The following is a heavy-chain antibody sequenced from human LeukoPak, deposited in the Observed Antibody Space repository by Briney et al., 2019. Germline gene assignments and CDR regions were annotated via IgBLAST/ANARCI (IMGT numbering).Heavy chain of an antibody. CDR3: ANENYYDSSGYLDN. CDR1: GFTFSSYG. D-gene: IGHD3-22*01. Sequence: GRSLRLCCAASGFTFSSYGMHWVRQAPGKGLEWVSVISSDGSNKYYADSVKGRFTISRDNTKNTLYLQMNSLRAEDTAVFYCANENYYDSSGYLDNWGQGTLVTVSS. J-gene: IGHJ4*02. V-gene: IGHV3-30*18. CDR2: ISSDGSNK.